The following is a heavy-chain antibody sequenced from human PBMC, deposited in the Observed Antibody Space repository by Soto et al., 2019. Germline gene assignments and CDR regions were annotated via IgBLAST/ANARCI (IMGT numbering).Heavy chain of an antibody. CDR2: MNPNSGNT. V-gene: IGHV1-8*01. CDR3: ARVIKYGDYSRWFDP. CDR1: GYTFTSYD. J-gene: IGHJ5*02. Sequence: QVQLVQSGAEVKKPGASVKVSCKASGYTFTSYDINLVRQATGQGFEYLGWMNPNSGNTGYVKKFQGRVTMTRDTSMSTAYMELSSLRSEDTAVYYCARVIKYGDYSRWFDPWGPGTLVTVSS. D-gene: IGHD4-17*01.